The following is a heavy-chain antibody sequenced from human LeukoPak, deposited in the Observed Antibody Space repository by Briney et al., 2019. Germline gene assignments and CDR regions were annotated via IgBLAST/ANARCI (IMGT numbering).Heavy chain of an antibody. Sequence: PGGSLRLSCAASGFTFSTYAMHWVRQAPGKGLEYISGINDNGDTTYYANSVKGRFTISRDNSKNTLFLQMGSLRTEDMAVYFCARERIPTPSLDPWGQGILVTVSS. J-gene: IGHJ5*02. CDR2: INDNGDTT. CDR3: ARERIPTPSLDP. V-gene: IGHV3-64*01. D-gene: IGHD2-21*01. CDR1: GFTFSTYA.